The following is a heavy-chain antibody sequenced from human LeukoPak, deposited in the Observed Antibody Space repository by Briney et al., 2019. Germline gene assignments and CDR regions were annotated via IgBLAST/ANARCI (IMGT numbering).Heavy chain of an antibody. CDR2: IYYSGST. Sequence: SETLSLTCTVSGGSISGYYWSWIRQPPGKGLEWIGYIYYSGSTNYNPSLKSRVTISVDTSKNQFSLKLSSVTAADTAVYYCARVSDYDFWSGNFDYWGQGTLVTVSS. D-gene: IGHD3-3*01. V-gene: IGHV4-59*01. CDR1: GGSISGYY. J-gene: IGHJ4*02. CDR3: ARVSDYDFWSGNFDY.